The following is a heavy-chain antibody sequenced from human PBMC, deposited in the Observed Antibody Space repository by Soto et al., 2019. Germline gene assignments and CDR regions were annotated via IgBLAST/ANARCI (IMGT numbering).Heavy chain of an antibody. D-gene: IGHD2-15*01. CDR1: GFTFSSYA. CDR2: ISGSGGST. V-gene: IGHV3-23*01. J-gene: IGHJ4*02. Sequence: EVQLLESGGGLVQPGGSLRLSCAASGFTFSSYAMSWVRQAPGKGLEWVSAISGSGGSTYYADSVKGRFTISRDNSKNTLYLQMNSRRAEDTAVYYCAKGQFCSGGSCGYFDYWGQGTLVTVSS. CDR3: AKGQFCSGGSCGYFDY.